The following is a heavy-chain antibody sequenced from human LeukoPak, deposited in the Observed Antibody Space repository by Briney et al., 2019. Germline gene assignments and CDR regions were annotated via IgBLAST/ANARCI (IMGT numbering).Heavy chain of an antibody. CDR3: ARANSYDDNGYSPELRY. J-gene: IGHJ4*02. CDR2: SDPKSGAT. D-gene: IGHD3-22*01. V-gene: IGHV1-2*02. Sequence: ASVKVSCKASGYTFTSYYIHWLRKAPGQGFEWVGWSDPKSGATKYEHFQGRVTMTRDTSISTAYMELNRLTSDDTAVYYCARANSYDDNGYSPELRYWGQGTLVTVSS. CDR1: GYTFTSYY.